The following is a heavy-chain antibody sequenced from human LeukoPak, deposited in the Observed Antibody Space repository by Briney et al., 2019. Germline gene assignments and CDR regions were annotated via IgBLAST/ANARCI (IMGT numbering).Heavy chain of an antibody. CDR1: GYTFTSYG. Sequence: GASVKVSCKASGYTFTSYGISWVRQAPGQGLEWMGWISAYNGNTNYAQKLQGRVTMTTDTSTSTAYMELRSLRSDDTAVYYCARDIYGSGSYYPPLDYWGQGTLVTVTS. V-gene: IGHV1-18*01. CDR2: ISAYNGNT. CDR3: ARDIYGSGSYYPPLDY. J-gene: IGHJ4*02. D-gene: IGHD3-10*01.